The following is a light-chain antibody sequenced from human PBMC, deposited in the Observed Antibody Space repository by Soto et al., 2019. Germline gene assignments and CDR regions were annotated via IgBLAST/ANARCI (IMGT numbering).Light chain of an antibody. J-gene: IGKJ1*01. V-gene: IGKV1-5*03. Sequence: DIQMPPSNLTLSASVGASVSITWRASQSISSWLAWYQQKPGKAPKLLIYKASSLESGVPSRFSGSGSGTEFTLTISSLQTDDFATYYCQQYNSYSRTFGQGTKVDIK. CDR1: QSISSW. CDR3: QQYNSYSRT. CDR2: KAS.